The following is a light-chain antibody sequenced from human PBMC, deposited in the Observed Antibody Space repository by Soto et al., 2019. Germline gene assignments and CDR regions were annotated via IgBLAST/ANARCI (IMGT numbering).Light chain of an antibody. CDR2: KNN. CDR1: SSNIGNFY. CDR3: AAWDDSLSGPGV. Sequence: QSVLTQPPSASGTPGQRVTISCSGSSSNIGNFYVYWYQQLPGSAPKLLIYKNNHPHLGVPDRFSGSKSGTSASLDISGLRSEDEADYYGAAWDDSLSGPGVFGGGTQVTVL. J-gene: IGLJ7*01. V-gene: IGLV1-47*01.